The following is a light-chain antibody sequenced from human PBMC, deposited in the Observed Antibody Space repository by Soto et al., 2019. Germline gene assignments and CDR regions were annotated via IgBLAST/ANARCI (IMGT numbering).Light chain of an antibody. J-gene: IGKJ5*01. V-gene: IGKV3D-11*02. CDR2: DAS. CDR1: QSINTY. CDR3: QQRRSWQVT. Sequence: EIVLTQSPVTLSLSPGERATLSCRASQSINTYLAWYQQKPGQAPRLLIYDASKRATGIPARFSGSGSGTNFTLTISGLEPEDFAVYYCQQRRSWQVTFGQGTRLEIK.